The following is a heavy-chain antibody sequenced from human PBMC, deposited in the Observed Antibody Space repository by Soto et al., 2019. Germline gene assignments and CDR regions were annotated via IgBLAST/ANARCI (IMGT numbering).Heavy chain of an antibody. V-gene: IGHV1-69*06. CDR3: ACGLNPLPNALDI. D-gene: IGHD2-21*02. CDR2: IIPIFGTA. Sequence: SVKVSCKASGGTFSSYAISWVRQAPGQGLEWMGGIIPIFGTANYAQKFQGRVTITADKSTSTAYMELSSLGSEDTAVYYCACGLNPLPNALDICGQRTMGTVSS. CDR1: GGTFSSYA. J-gene: IGHJ3*02.